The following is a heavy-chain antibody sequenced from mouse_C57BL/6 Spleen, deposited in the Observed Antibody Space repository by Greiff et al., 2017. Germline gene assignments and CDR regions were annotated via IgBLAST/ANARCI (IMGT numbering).Heavy chain of an antibody. Sequence: VQLQQSGAELVKPGASVKLSCTASGFNIKDYYMHWVKQRPEQGLEWIGRIDPEDGETKYAPKFQGKATLTADTSSNTAYLQLSSLTSEDTAVYYCARSPFITTVVAWYFDVWGTGTTVTVSS. CDR2: IDPEDGET. D-gene: IGHD1-1*01. CDR3: ARSPFITTVVAWYFDV. V-gene: IGHV14-2*01. J-gene: IGHJ1*03. CDR1: GFNIKDYY.